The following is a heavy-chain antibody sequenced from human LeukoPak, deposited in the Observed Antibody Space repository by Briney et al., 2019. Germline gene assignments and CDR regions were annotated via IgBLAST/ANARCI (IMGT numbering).Heavy chain of an antibody. CDR2: IKTDGSST. J-gene: IGHJ4*02. V-gene: IGHV3-74*01. CDR1: GFSFNTYW. Sequence: QPGGSLRLSCAASGFSFNTYWMYWVRQVPEKGLVWVSRIKTDGSSTSYADSVKGRFTISRDNAKNTLYLQMNSLRAEDTAVYYCARSPLVGLRFVIQYFDYWGQGTLVTVSS. CDR3: ARSPLVGLRFVIQYFDY. D-gene: IGHD5-12*01.